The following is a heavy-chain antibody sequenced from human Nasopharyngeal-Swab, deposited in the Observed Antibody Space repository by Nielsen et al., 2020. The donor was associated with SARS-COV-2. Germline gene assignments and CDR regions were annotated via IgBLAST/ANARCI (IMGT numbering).Heavy chain of an antibody. V-gene: IGHV3-23*01. D-gene: IGHD5-18*01. CDR2: ISGSGGST. CDR3: ASNRGGYSYGHDFDY. J-gene: IGHJ4*02. CDR1: GFTFSSYA. Sequence: GESLKISCAASGFTFSSYAMSWVRQAPGKGLEWVSAISGSGGSTYYADSVKGRFTTSRDNSKNTLYLQMNSLRAEDTAVYYCASNRGGYSYGHDFDYWGQGTLVTVSS.